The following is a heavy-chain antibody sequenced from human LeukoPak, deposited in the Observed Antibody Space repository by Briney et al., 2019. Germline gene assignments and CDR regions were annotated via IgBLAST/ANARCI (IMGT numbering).Heavy chain of an antibody. J-gene: IGHJ6*04. CDR1: GGSFSGYY. D-gene: IGHD2/OR15-2a*01. V-gene: IGHV4-34*01. CDR2: INHSGST. CDR3: ARGNIISSLDV. Sequence: SETLSLTCAVYGGSFSGYYWSWIRQPPGEGLEWIGEINHSGSTNYNPSLKSRVTISVDTSKNQFSLKLSSVTAADTAVYYCARGNIISSLDVWGKGTTVTVSS.